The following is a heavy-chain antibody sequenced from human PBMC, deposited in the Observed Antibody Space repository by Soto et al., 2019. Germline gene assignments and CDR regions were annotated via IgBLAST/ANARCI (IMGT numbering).Heavy chain of an antibody. CDR3: ARDRVATIEDYYYYGMDV. J-gene: IGHJ6*02. Sequence: SVKVSCKASGVTFSSYAISWVRQAPGQGLEWMGGIIPIFGTANYAQKFQGRVTITADESTSTAYMELSSLRSEDTAVYYCARDRVATIEDYYYYGMDVWGQGTTVTVSS. CDR1: GVTFSSYA. D-gene: IGHD5-12*01. V-gene: IGHV1-69*13. CDR2: IIPIFGTA.